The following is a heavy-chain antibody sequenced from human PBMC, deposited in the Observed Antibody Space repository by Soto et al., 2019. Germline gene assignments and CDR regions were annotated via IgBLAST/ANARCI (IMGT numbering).Heavy chain of an antibody. Sequence: GGSLRLSCAVSGFTFSDYWMSWVRQAPGKGLEWVANIKQDGNEKYYVDSVKGRFTISRDNSKNTLYLQMNSLRAEDTAVYYCARENSKQWLVPGPFDYWGQGTLVTVSS. J-gene: IGHJ4*02. CDR3: ARENSKQWLVPGPFDY. CDR1: GFTFSDYW. CDR2: IKQDGNEK. V-gene: IGHV3-7*01. D-gene: IGHD6-19*01.